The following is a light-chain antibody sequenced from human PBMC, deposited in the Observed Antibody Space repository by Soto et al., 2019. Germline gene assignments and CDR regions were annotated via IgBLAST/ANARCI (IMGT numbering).Light chain of an antibody. Sequence: EIVLTQSPATLSLSPGERATLSCRASQSVSSSYLAWYQQKPGQAPRLLIYGASTRSTGIPSRFSGSGSGTEFTLTISTLQSEDFAVYYCQQYNNWPRTFGQGTK. CDR1: QSVSSSY. J-gene: IGKJ1*01. CDR2: GAS. CDR3: QQYNNWPRT. V-gene: IGKV3-15*01.